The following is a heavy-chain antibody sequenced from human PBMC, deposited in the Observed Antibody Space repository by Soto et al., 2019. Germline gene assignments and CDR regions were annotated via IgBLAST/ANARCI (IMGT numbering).Heavy chain of an antibody. D-gene: IGHD3-9*01. V-gene: IGHV1-18*01. J-gene: IGHJ3*02. CDR3: ARDQVDILTGHPGAFDI. CDR1: GYTFTSYG. Sequence: ASVKVSCKASGYTFTSYGISWVRQAPGQGLEWMGWISAYNGNTNYAQKLQGRVTMTTDTSTSTAYMELRSLRSDDTAVYYCARDQVDILTGHPGAFDIWGQGTMVTVSS. CDR2: ISAYNGNT.